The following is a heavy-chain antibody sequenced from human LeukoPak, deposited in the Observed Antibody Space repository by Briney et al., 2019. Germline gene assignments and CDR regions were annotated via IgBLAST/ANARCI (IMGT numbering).Heavy chain of an antibody. D-gene: IGHD5-12*01. Sequence: GGSLRLSCAASGFTFRSYAMHWVRQAPGKGLEWVAVISYDGSNKYYADSVKGRFTISRDNSKNTLYLQMNSLRAEDTAVYYCARERGYSGYNYYYYYTDVWGKGTTVTVSS. CDR1: GFTFRSYA. CDR2: ISYDGSNK. J-gene: IGHJ6*03. V-gene: IGHV3-30*01. CDR3: ARERGYSGYNYYYYYTDV.